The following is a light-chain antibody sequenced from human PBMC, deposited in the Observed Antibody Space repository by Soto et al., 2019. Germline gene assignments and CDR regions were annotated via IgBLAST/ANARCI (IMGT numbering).Light chain of an antibody. V-gene: IGLV2-14*02. J-gene: IGLJ2*01. CDR3: SSYTSSITLAV. CDR1: SSDVGKYNL. CDR2: EVS. Sequence: QSVLTQPASVSGSPGQSITISCAGSSSDVGKYNLVSWYQQHPGKAPKLMIYEVSKRPSGVSSRFSGSKSGNTASLTISGLQAEDEADYYCSSYTSSITLAVFGGGTKLTVL.